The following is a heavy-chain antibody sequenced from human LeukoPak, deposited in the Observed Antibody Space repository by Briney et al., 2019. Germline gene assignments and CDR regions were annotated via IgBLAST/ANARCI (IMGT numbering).Heavy chain of an antibody. V-gene: IGHV1-8*01. CDR2: MNPNSGNT. D-gene: IGHD5-18*01. J-gene: IGHJ5*02. CDR3: ARRPSLAPWIQLWP. Sequence: ASVKVSCKASGYTFTSYDINWVRQATGQGLEWMGWMNPNSGNTGYAQKFQGRVTMTRNTSISTAYMELSSLRSEDTAVYYCARRPSLAPWIQLWPWGQGTLVTVSS. CDR1: GYTFTSYD.